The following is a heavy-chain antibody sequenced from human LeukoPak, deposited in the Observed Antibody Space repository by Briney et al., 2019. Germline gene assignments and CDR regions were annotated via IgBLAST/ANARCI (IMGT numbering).Heavy chain of an antibody. J-gene: IGHJ6*03. V-gene: IGHV3-23*01. Sequence: GGSLRLSCAASGFTFSSYAMSWVRQAPGKGLEWVSAISGSGGSTYYADSVKGRFTISRDNSKNTLYLQMNSLKTEDTAVYYCTTDGSYCSSTSCYAYYYMDVWGKGTTVTVSS. CDR3: TTDGSYCSSTSCYAYYYMDV. CDR2: ISGSGGST. CDR1: GFTFSSYA. D-gene: IGHD2-2*01.